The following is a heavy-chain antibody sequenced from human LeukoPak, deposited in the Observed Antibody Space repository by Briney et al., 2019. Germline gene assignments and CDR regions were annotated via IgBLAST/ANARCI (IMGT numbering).Heavy chain of an antibody. J-gene: IGHJ4*02. CDR2: ISSSSSYI. V-gene: IGHV3-21*01. Sequence: GGSLRLSCAASGFTFSSYSMNWVRQAPGKGLEWVSSISSSSSYIYYADSVKGRFTISRDNAKSSLYLQMNSLRAEDTAVYYCAKDLVLRYFDWLSVDYWGQGTLVTVSS. D-gene: IGHD3-9*01. CDR1: GFTFSSYS. CDR3: AKDLVLRYFDWLSVDY.